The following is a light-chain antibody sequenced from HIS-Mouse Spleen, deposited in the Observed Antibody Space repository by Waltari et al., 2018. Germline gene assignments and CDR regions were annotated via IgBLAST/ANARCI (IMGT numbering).Light chain of an antibody. Sequence: QSVLTQPPSASGTPGQRVTISSGSSSNIGSNYVYWYQQRPGTAPKLLIYRNNQRPSGVPDRFSGSKSGTSASLAISGLRSEDEADYYCAAWDDSLSGYVFGTGTKVTVL. CDR2: RNN. CDR1: SSNIGSNY. V-gene: IGLV1-47*01. J-gene: IGLJ1*01. CDR3: AAWDDSLSGYV.